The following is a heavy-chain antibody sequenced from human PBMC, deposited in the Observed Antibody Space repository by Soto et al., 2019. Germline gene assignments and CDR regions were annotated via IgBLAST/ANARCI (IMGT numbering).Heavy chain of an antibody. CDR1: GGPFIGYA. J-gene: IGHJ6*02. CDR3: ARPQVNMVRGVNYYGMDV. CDR2: IIPIFGTA. Sequence: GXPVKVSCEASGGPFIGYASIWVRQTPGQGLEWMGGIIPIFGTANYAQKFQGRVTITADESTSTAYMELSSLRSEDTAVYYCARPQVNMVRGVNYYGMDVWGQGTTVTVSS. V-gene: IGHV1-69*01. D-gene: IGHD3-10*01.